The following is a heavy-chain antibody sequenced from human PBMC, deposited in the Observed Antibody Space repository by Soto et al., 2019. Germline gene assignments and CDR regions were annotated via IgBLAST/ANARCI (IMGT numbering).Heavy chain of an antibody. CDR2: ISAYNGNT. D-gene: IGHD3-9*01. J-gene: IGHJ5*02. CDR3: AVYDILTGYNNWFDP. Sequence: SVKVSCQASGYTFTSYGISWVRQAPGQGLEWMGWISAYNGNTNYAQKLQGRVTMTTDTSTSTAYMELRSLRSDDTAVYYCAVYDILTGYNNWFDPWGQGTLVTVSS. CDR1: GYTFTSYG. V-gene: IGHV1-18*01.